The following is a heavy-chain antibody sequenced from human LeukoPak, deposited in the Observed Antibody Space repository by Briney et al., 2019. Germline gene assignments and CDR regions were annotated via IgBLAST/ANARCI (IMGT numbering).Heavy chain of an antibody. Sequence: GASVKVSCKASGYTFTSYDINWVRQATGQGLEWMGWINTNTGNPTYAQGFTGRFVFSLDTSVSTAYLQISSLKAEDTAEYYCARDQPMVRGAYYYYGMDVWGQGTTVTVSS. CDR1: GYTFTSYD. J-gene: IGHJ6*02. V-gene: IGHV7-4-1*02. CDR2: INTNTGNP. CDR3: ARDQPMVRGAYYYYGMDV. D-gene: IGHD3-10*01.